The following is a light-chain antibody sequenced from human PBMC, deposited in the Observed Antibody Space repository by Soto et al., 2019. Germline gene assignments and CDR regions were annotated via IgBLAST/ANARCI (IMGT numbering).Light chain of an antibody. Sequence: QAVVTQPPSVTGAPGQRVTISCTGSHSDIGAGYGVHWYQQFPHSAPKLLIYDTTNRPSGVPDRFSGSRSGTSASLAITGPQAEDEADYYCQSFDSSRIGLLFGGGTQLTVL. J-gene: IGLJ2*01. V-gene: IGLV1-40*01. CDR1: HSDIGAGYG. CDR2: DTT. CDR3: QSFDSSRIGLL.